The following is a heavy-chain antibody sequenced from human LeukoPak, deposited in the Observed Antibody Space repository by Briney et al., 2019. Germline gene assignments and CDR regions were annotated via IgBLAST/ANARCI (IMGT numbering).Heavy chain of an antibody. V-gene: IGHV4-4*09. D-gene: IGHD3-22*01. CDR1: GGSISSYY. J-gene: IGHJ6*03. CDR2: IYASGST. CDR3: ARCQVNSAYYSRYYHYYMDV. Sequence: PSETLSLTCSVYGGSISSYYWSWIRQPPGKGLEWIGYIYASGSTSYNPSLESRLTISVDTSKNQFSLKLSSVTAADTAMYYCARCQVNSAYYSRYYHYYMDVWGKGTTVTVSS.